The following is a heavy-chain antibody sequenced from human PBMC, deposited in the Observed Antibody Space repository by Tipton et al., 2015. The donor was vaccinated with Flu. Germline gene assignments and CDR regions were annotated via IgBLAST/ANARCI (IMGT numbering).Heavy chain of an antibody. Sequence: GSLRLSCAASGFTFSDYYMSWIRQAPGKGLEWVSYISSSSSYTNYADSVKGRFTISRDNAKNSLYLQMNSLRAEDTAVYYCARGGLRLPFDYWGQGTLVTVSS. V-gene: IGHV3-11*06. CDR2: ISSSSSYT. D-gene: IGHD5-12*01. J-gene: IGHJ4*02. CDR1: GFTFSDYY. CDR3: ARGGLRLPFDY.